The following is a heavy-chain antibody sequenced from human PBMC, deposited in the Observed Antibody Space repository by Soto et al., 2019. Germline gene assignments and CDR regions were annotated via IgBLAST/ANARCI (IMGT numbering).Heavy chain of an antibody. D-gene: IGHD5-12*01. Sequence: SETLSLTCTVSGGSISSYYWSWIRQPPGKGLEWIGYIYYSGSTNYNPSLKSRVTISVDTSKNQFSLKLSSVTAADTAVYYCARHDSGYDFEXFDYWGQGTLVTVSS. V-gene: IGHV4-59*01. CDR3: ARHDSGYDFEXFDY. J-gene: IGHJ4*02. CDR2: IYYSGST. CDR1: GGSISSYY.